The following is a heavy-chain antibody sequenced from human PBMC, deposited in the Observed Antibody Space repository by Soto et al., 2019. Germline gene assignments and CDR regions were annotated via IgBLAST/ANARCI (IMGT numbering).Heavy chain of an antibody. D-gene: IGHD7-27*01. J-gene: IGHJ4*02. CDR2: IYYSGST. Sequence: SETLSLTCTVSGGSISSYYWSWIRQPPGKGLEWIGYIYYSGSTNYNPSLKSRVTISVDTSKNQFSLKLSSVTAADTAVYYCARGANWAKGDYWGQGTLVTVSS. CDR1: GGSISSYY. CDR3: ARGANWAKGDY. V-gene: IGHV4-59*08.